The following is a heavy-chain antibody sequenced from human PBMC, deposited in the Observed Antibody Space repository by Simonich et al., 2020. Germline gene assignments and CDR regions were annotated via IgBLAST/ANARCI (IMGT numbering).Heavy chain of an antibody. Sequence: QVQLQQWGAGLLKPSETLSLTCAVYGGSLSGYYWSWIRQPPGKGLEWMGEINHMGITTYNPSLKSRGTISVDTSKNQFSLKLSSVTAADTAVYYCARGKGWKNAFDIWGQGTMVTVSS. CDR2: INHMGIT. CDR1: GGSLSGYY. V-gene: IGHV4-34*01. CDR3: ARGKGWKNAFDI. D-gene: IGHD1-1*01. J-gene: IGHJ3*02.